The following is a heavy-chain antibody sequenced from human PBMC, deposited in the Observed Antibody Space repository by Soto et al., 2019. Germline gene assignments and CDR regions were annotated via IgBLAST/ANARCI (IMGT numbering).Heavy chain of an antibody. J-gene: IGHJ6*02. Sequence: GGSLRLSCEGSGFSFHDYTMHWVRQVPGKGLEWVSLITWDGGSKFYADSVKGRFTISRDNSKNSLFLQMNSLRSEDTGSYYCAKGSGGPYNERRTYYYYYGMDDWGQGTTVTVSS. V-gene: IGHV3-43*01. CDR2: ITWDGGSK. CDR1: GFSFHDYT. CDR3: AKGSGGPYNERRTYYYYYGMDD. D-gene: IGHD3-10*01.